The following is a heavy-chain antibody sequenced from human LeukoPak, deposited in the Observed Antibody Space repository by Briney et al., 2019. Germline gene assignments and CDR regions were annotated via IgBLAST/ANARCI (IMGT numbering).Heavy chain of an antibody. Sequence: ASVKVSCKAFGYTFTRNGISWVRQAPGQGLEWMGWISGYNGDTEYEETVQGRLTLTIDTPTSTAYMELRSLRSDDTAVYYCARDYGSGTLQRFDPWGQGTLVTVSS. CDR2: ISGYNGDT. D-gene: IGHD3-10*01. V-gene: IGHV1-18*01. J-gene: IGHJ5*02. CDR3: ARDYGSGTLQRFDP. CDR1: GYTFTRNG.